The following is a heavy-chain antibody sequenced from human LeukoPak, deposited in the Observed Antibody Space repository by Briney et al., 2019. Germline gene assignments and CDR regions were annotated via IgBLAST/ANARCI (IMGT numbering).Heavy chain of an antibody. V-gene: IGHV4-38-2*02. Sequence: SETLSLTCTVSGHSMSSAYSWGWLRQPPGKGLEWIGSIFHSGTTYYNPSLKSRVTISLDTSTNQFSLKLTSVTAADTAMYYCAKSGGYGLIDYWGQGTLVTVSS. J-gene: IGHJ4*02. CDR3: AKSGGYGLIDY. D-gene: IGHD1-26*01. CDR2: IFHSGTT. CDR1: GHSMSSAYS.